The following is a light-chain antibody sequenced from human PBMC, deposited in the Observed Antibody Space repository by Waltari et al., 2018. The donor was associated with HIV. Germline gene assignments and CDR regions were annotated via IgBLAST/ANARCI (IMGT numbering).Light chain of an antibody. CDR3: QSADSSGSWV. V-gene: IGLV3-25*03. CDR1: ALPQQY. CDR2: KDS. J-gene: IGLJ3*02. Sequence: SYELTQPPSVSVSPGQTARITCSGDALPQQYAYWYQQKPGQAPVLVICKDSERPSGIPERFSGSSSGTTVTLTISGVQAEDEADYYCQSADSSGSWVFGGGTKLTVL.